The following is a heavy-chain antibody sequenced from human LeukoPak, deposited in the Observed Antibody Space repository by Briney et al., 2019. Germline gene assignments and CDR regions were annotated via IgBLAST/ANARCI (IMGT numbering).Heavy chain of an antibody. V-gene: IGHV4-4*02. Sequence: PSGTLSLTCGVSGGSISSTNWYSWVRQPPGQGLQWIGEISLSGLTNYNPSLKSRVTMSLDKSKNLLSLTLTSVTAADTAVYYCSRESGAFSPFGYRGQGTLVTVTS. CDR3: SRESGAFSPFGY. J-gene: IGHJ4*02. D-gene: IGHD1-26*01. CDR2: ISLSGLT. CDR1: GGSISSTNW.